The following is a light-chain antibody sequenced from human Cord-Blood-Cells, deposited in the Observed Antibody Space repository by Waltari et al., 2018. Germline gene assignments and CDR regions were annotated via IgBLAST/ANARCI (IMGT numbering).Light chain of an antibody. CDR2: GNS. J-gene: IGLJ2*01. CDR1: SSNIGAGYG. CDR3: QSYDSSLSGVV. Sequence: QSVLTQPPSVSGAPGQRVTISCTGSSSNIGAGYGVHWYQPLPGTAPKLLIYGNSNRPSGVPDRFSGSKSGTSASLAITGLQAEDEADYYCQSYDSSLSGVVFGGGTKLTVL. V-gene: IGLV1-40*01.